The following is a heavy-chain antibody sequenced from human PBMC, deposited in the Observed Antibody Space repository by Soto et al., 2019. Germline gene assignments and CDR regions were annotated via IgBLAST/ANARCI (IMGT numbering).Heavy chain of an antibody. Sequence: EVQLVETGGGLIQPGGSLRISCAVSGFTVSSNYMSWVRQAPGKGLEWVSILYRGGSTFYAASVKGRFTISRDNSLNTLYLQMISLRAEDTAVYYCARPYDSTFPSAMDVWGQGTTVTVSS. CDR2: LYRGGST. CDR3: ARPYDSTFPSAMDV. D-gene: IGHD3-16*01. V-gene: IGHV3-53*02. CDR1: GFTVSSNY. J-gene: IGHJ6*02.